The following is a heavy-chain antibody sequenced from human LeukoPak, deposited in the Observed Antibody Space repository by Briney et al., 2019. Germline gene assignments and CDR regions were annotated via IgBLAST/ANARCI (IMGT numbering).Heavy chain of an antibody. CDR3: VGGGGAFDI. CDR2: INHSGST. J-gene: IGHJ3*02. Sequence: SETLSLTCAVYGGSFSGYYWSWIRQPPGKGLEWIGEINHSGSTYYNPSLKSRVTISVDTSKNQFSLKLSSVTAADTAVYYCVGGGGAFDIWGQGTMVTVSS. V-gene: IGHV4-34*01. D-gene: IGHD3-10*01. CDR1: GGSFSGYY.